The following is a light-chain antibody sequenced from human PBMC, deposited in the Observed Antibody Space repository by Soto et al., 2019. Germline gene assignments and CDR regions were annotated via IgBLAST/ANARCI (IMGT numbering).Light chain of an antibody. CDR2: YDT. V-gene: IGLV3-21*04. CDR3: QVWDNIIDRHVV. J-gene: IGLJ2*01. CDR1: NIESKT. Sequence: SYELTQPPSVSVAPGKTASITCGGNNIESKTVHWYQQKPGQAPVLVMYYDTDRPSGIPERFSGSNSGNTATLTINRVEAGDEADSYCQVWDNIIDRHVVFGGGTKVTVL.